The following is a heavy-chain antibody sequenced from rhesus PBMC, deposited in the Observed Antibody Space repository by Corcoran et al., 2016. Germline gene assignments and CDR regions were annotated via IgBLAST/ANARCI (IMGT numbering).Heavy chain of an antibody. V-gene: IGHV4-106*01. J-gene: IGHJ4*01. CDR1: GGSISDDYN. CDR2: IYGSGGYT. Sequence: QVQLQESGPGLVKPSETLSLTCAVSGGSISDDYNWSGIRQPPGKGLEWLGYIYGSGGYTTSTPSLQHRVTSSLDTSTNHFSLMLTSVTAADTAVYYCAPLSAYGTFDYWGQGVLVTVSS. D-gene: IGHD4-29*01. CDR3: APLSAYGTFDY.